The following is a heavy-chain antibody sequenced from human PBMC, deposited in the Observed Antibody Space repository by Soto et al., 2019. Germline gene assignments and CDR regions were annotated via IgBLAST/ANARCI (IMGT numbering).Heavy chain of an antibody. Sequence: GGSLRLSCAASEFTFSSYAMNWVRQGPGKGLEWVSSISGSGGSTYYADSVKGRFTISRDNSRNTLYLQMNSLRAEDTAVYYCAKAPTTPPNWFDPWGQGTLVTVSS. CDR1: EFTFSSYA. D-gene: IGHD4-17*01. CDR3: AKAPTTPPNWFDP. V-gene: IGHV3-23*01. J-gene: IGHJ5*02. CDR2: ISGSGGST.